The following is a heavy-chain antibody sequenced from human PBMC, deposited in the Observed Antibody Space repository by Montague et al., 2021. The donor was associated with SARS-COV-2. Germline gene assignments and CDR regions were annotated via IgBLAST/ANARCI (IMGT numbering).Heavy chain of an antibody. CDR3: ARDVPGYQLPGIFHI. J-gene: IGHJ3*02. Sequence: SETLSLTCAVYDGSFSDYSWTWIRQPPGKGLEWIGEINHRGSTNYNPSLKSRVTISVDTSKNQFSLNLSSVTAADTAVYYCARDVPGYQLPGIFHIWGQGTMVTVSS. V-gene: IGHV4-34*01. CDR2: INHRGST. CDR1: DGSFSDYS. D-gene: IGHD2-2*01.